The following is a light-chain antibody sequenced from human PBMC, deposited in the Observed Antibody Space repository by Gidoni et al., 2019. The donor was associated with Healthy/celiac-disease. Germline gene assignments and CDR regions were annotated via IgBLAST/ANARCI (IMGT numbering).Light chain of an antibody. V-gene: IGKV1-8*01. J-gene: IGKJ5*01. CDR2: AAS. Sequence: ITCRASQGISSYLAWYQQKPGKAPKLLIYAASTLQSGVPSRFSGSGSGTDFTLTISCLQSEDFATYYCQQYYSYPTFGQGTRLEIK. CDR1: QGISSY. CDR3: QQYYSYPT.